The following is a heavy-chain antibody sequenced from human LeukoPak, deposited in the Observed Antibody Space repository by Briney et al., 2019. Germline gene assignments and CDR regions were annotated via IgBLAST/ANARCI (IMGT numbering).Heavy chain of an antibody. CDR1: GFTFSTYA. CDR3: AKDRGGARGFCDY. CDR2: ISGSGGST. J-gene: IGHJ4*02. Sequence: PGGSLRLSCAASGFTFSTYAMSWVRQAPGKGLEWVSVISGSGGSTYYADSVKGRFTISRDNSKNTLYLQMNSLRAEDTAVYYCAKDRGGARGFCDYWGQGTLVTVSS. D-gene: IGHD3-16*01. V-gene: IGHV3-23*01.